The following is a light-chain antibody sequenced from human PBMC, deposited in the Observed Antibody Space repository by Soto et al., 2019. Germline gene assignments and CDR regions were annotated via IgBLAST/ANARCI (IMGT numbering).Light chain of an antibody. V-gene: IGKV1-5*01. CDR3: QQYDVHPKT. CDR2: DAS. J-gene: IGKJ1*01. Sequence: DVQMTQSPSTLAASVGDRVTITCRASENIKNWLAWYQQTPGKAPKFLISDASSLETGVPSRFSGSGYGTDFTLTISSLQTDDFGTYHCQQYDVHPKTFGKGTKVEVK. CDR1: ENIKNW.